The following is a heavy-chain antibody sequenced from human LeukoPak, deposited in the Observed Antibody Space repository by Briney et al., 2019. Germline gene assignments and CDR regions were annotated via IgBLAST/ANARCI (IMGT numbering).Heavy chain of an antibody. CDR3: ARYPIVGATYFDY. Sequence: GGSLRLSCAASGFTFSSYAMSWVRQAPGKGLEWVSAISGSGGSTYYADSVKGRFTISRDNAKNSLYLQMNSLRAEDTAVYYCARYPIVGATYFDYWGQGTLVTVSS. V-gene: IGHV3-23*01. CDR1: GFTFSSYA. D-gene: IGHD1-26*01. CDR2: ISGSGGST. J-gene: IGHJ4*02.